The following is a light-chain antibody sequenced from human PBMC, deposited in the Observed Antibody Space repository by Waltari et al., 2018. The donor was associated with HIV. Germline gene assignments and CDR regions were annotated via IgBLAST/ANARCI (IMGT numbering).Light chain of an antibody. Sequence: SYVLTQPPSVSVAPGKTARITCGGNNIGSKSVHWYQQKPGQAPVLVIYYDSDRPSGIPERFSGSNSGNTATLTISRVEAGDEADYYCQVWDSSNDHWVFGGGTKLTVL. CDR2: YDS. CDR3: QVWDSSNDHWV. CDR1: NIGSKS. J-gene: IGLJ3*02. V-gene: IGLV3-21*01.